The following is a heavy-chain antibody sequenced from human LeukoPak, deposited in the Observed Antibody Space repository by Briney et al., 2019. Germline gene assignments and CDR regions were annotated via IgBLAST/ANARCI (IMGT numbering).Heavy chain of an antibody. V-gene: IGHV4-38-2*02. CDR1: GYSISSGYY. CDR3: ARDTSSYGDAFDI. D-gene: IGHD2/OR15-2a*01. Sequence: SETLSLTCTVSGYSISSGYYWGWIRQPPGKGLEWIGSIYHSGSTYYNPSLKSRVTISVDASKNQFSLKLSSATAADTAVYYCARDTSSYGDAFDIWGQGTMVTVSS. CDR2: IYHSGST. J-gene: IGHJ3*02.